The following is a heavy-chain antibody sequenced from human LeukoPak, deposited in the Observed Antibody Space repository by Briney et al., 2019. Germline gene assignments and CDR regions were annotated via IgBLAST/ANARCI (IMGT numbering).Heavy chain of an antibody. J-gene: IGHJ5*02. CDR2: IYHSGST. D-gene: IGHD3-3*01. V-gene: IGHV4-38-2*01. CDR1: GYSISSGYY. CDR3: ARNVLRFLEWFPNWFDP. Sequence: SETLSLTCAVSGYSISSGYYWGWIRQPPGKGLEWIGSIYHSGSTYYNPSLKSRVNISVDTSKNQFSLKLSSVTAADTAVYYCARNVLRFLEWFPNWFDPWGQGTLVTVSS.